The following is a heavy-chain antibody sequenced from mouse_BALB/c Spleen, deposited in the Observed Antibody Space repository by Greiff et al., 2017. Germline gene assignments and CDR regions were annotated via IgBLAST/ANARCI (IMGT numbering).Heavy chain of an antibody. D-gene: IGHD2-2*01. CDR1: GYTFTNYW. CDR3: ADGYDEDFDV. J-gene: IGHJ1*01. Sequence: QVQLQQSGAELVRPGTSVKISCKASGYTFTNYWLGWVKQRPGHGLEWIGDIYPGGGYTNYNEKFKGKATLTADTSSSTAYMQLSSLTSEDSAVYCCADGYDEDFDVWGAGTTVTVSS. V-gene: IGHV1-63*02. CDR2: IYPGGGYT.